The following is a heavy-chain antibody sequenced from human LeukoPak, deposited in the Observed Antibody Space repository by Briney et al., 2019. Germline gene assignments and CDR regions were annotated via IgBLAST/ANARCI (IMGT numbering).Heavy chain of an antibody. CDR3: ARAPRSIAAPDY. J-gene: IGHJ4*02. V-gene: IGHV3-7*01. Sequence: GGSLRLSCAASGFTFSNYWMNWVRQAPGKGLEWVANIKQDGSEKYYLDSVKGRFTISRDNAKNSLYLQMNSLRAEDTAVYYCARAPRSIAAPDYWGQGTLVTVSS. D-gene: IGHD6-6*01. CDR2: IKQDGSEK. CDR1: GFTFSNYW.